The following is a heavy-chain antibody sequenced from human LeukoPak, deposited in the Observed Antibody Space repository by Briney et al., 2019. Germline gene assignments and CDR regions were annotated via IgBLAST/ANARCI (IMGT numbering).Heavy chain of an antibody. V-gene: IGHV3-23*01. Sequence: AGGSLRLSCAASGFTFRNYAMSWVRQAPGKGLEWVSGISGSGANTYYADSVKGRFTISRDNPKNTLFLQMNSLRAEDTAIYYCAKYLRSRSFYDYWGQGTLVTVSS. D-gene: IGHD1-26*01. J-gene: IGHJ4*02. CDR2: ISGSGANT. CDR1: GFTFRNYA. CDR3: AKYLRSRSFYDY.